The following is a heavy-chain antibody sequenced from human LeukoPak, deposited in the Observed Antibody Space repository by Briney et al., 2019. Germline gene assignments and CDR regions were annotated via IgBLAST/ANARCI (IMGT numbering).Heavy chain of an antibody. CDR3: ARHGFGLTKIDS. CDR1: GGSISSYY. CDR2: IYFSGST. J-gene: IGHJ4*02. Sequence: SETLSLTCTVSGGSISSYYWSWIRQPPGKGLEWIGYIYFSGSTNYNPSLKSRVTISVDTSKNQVSLKLNSVTAADTAVYYCARHGFGLTKIDSWGQGTLVTVSS. V-gene: IGHV4-59*08. D-gene: IGHD3-10*01.